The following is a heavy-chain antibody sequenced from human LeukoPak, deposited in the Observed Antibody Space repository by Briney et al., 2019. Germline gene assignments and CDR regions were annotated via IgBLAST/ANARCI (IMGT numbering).Heavy chain of an antibody. Sequence: QPGRSLRLSCAASGFTFSSYGMHWVRQAPGKGLEWVAVIWYDGSNKYYADSVKGRFTISRDNSKNTQCLQMNSLRAEDTAVYYCARSLFEWRTPDYWGQGTLVTVSS. V-gene: IGHV3-33*01. J-gene: IGHJ4*02. CDR1: GFTFSSYG. CDR2: IWYDGSNK. CDR3: ARSLFEWRTPDY. D-gene: IGHD3-3*02.